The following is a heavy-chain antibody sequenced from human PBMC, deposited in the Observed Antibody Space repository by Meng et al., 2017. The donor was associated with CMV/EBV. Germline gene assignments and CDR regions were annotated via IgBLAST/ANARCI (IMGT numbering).Heavy chain of an antibody. J-gene: IGHJ5*02. Sequence: QLLACAPGLVKPPATLPLTRTSSGGSISSYYWTWIRQPAGKGLEWIGRIYTSGSTNYNPSLKSRVTMSVDTSKNQFSLKLSSVTAADTAVYYCARSMVVAGDWFDPWGQGTLVTVSS. CDR1: GGSISSYY. V-gene: IGHV4-4*07. CDR3: ARSMVVAGDWFDP. CDR2: IYTSGST. D-gene: IGHD2-15*01.